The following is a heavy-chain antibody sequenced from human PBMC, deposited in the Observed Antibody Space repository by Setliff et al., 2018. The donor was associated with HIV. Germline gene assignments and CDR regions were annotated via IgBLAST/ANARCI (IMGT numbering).Heavy chain of an antibody. CDR1: GGSFSGYS. D-gene: IGHD2-2*01. V-gene: IGHV4-34*01. Sequence: SETLSLTCAVYGGSFSGYSWNWIRRPPGKGLEWIGEINNGGRTNYNPSLKSRLTISIDTSKKQFSLKLTSVTAADAAIYYCVASSSWSCRLNYWGQGTLVTVSS. CDR3: VASSSWSCRLNY. CDR2: INNGGRT. J-gene: IGHJ4*02.